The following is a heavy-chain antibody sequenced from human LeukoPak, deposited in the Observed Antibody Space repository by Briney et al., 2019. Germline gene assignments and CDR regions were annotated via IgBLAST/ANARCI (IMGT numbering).Heavy chain of an antibody. V-gene: IGHV1-8*03. CDR3: ARKGPAAYNYYYMDV. J-gene: IGHJ6*03. CDR1: GYTFTSYD. CDR2: MNPNSGNT. Sequence: GASVKVSCKASGYTFTSYDINWVRQATGQGLEWMGWMNPNSGNTGYAQKFQDRVTITRNTSIFTAYMELTSLTSEDTAVYYCARKGPAAYNYYYMDVWGKGTTVTVSS. D-gene: IGHD2-2*01.